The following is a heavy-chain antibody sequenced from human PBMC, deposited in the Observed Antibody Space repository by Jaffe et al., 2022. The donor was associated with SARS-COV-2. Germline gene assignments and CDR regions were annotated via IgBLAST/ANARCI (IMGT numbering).Heavy chain of an antibody. V-gene: IGHV6-1*01. CDR3: ARDGGFGDSPVNYYGMDV. Sequence: QVQLQQSGPGLVKPSQTLSLTCAISGDSVSSNSAAWNWIRQSPSRGLEWLGRTYYRSKWYNDYAVSVKSRITINPDTSKNQFSLQLNSVTPEDTAVYYCARDGGFGDSPVNYYGMDVWGQGTTVTVSS. J-gene: IGHJ6*02. CDR2: TYYRSKWYN. CDR1: GDSVSSNSAA. D-gene: IGHD3-16*01.